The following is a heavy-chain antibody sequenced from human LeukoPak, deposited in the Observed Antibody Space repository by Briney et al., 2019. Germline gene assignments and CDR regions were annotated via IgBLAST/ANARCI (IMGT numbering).Heavy chain of an antibody. CDR3: ARDNAGSYFVDY. CDR1: GFTFSSYT. V-gene: IGHV3-21*06. CDR2: ISSYANYI. J-gene: IGHJ4*02. Sequence: PWGSLRLSCEASGFTFSSYTLNWVRQAPGKGLEWVSSISSYANYIDYADSVKGRFTISRDNARNSLFLQMDRLRGEDTAVYYCARDNAGSYFVDYWGQGILVTVSS. D-gene: IGHD1-26*01.